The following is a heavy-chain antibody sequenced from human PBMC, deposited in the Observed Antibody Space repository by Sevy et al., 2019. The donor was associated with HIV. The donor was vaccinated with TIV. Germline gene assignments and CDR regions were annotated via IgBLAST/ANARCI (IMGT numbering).Heavy chain of an antibody. D-gene: IGHD5-18*01. CDR1: GGSFSGYY. Sequence: SETLSLTCDVYGGSFSGYYWSWIRQPPGKGLEWIGEINHSGSTNYNPSLKSRVTISVDTSKNQFSLKLSSVTAADTAVYYCASRRGYSYGFNYWGQGTLVTVSS. CDR3: ASRRGYSYGFNY. J-gene: IGHJ4*02. V-gene: IGHV4-34*01. CDR2: INHSGST.